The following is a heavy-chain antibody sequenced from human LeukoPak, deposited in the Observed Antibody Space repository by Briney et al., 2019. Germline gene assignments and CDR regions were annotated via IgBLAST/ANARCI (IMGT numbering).Heavy chain of an antibody. CDR1: GFTFSGSA. CDR3: TRSGYSYGGGGDY. V-gene: IGHV3-73*01. Sequence: PGGSLRLSCAASGFTFSGSAMHWVRQASGKGLEWVGRIRSKANSYATAYAASVKGRFTISRDDSKNTAYLQMSSLKTEDTAVYYCTRSGYSYGGGGDYWGQGTLVTVSS. CDR2: IRSKANSYAT. J-gene: IGHJ4*02. D-gene: IGHD5-18*01.